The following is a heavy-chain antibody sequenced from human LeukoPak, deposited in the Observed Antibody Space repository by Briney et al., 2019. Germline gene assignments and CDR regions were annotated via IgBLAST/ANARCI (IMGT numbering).Heavy chain of an antibody. CDR2: IYNSGST. Sequence: SETLSLTCSVSGGSISSSTYYWGWIRQPPGKGLEWIGNIYNSGSTYYNPSLKSRVTISVDTSKNQFSLKLTSVTAADTAVYYCARRQLDRRYCSSTNCRTFDYWGQGTLVTVSS. V-gene: IGHV4-39*01. D-gene: IGHD2-2*01. CDR3: ARRQLDRRYCSSTNCRTFDY. CDR1: GGSISSSTYY. J-gene: IGHJ4*02.